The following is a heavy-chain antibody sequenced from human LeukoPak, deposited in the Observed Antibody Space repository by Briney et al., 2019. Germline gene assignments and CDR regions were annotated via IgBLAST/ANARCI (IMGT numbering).Heavy chain of an antibody. Sequence: GGSLRLSCAASGFTFSSYSMNWVRQAPGKGLEWVSSISSSSSYIYYADSVKGRFTISRDNAKNSLYLQMNSLRAEDTAVYYCARDWYTAMVDDAFDIWGQGTMVTVSS. J-gene: IGHJ3*02. D-gene: IGHD5-18*01. V-gene: IGHV3-21*01. CDR1: GFTFSSYS. CDR2: ISSSSSYI. CDR3: ARDWYTAMVDDAFDI.